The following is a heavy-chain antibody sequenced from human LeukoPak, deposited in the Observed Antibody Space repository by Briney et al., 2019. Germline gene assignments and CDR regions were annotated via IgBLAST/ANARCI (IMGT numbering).Heavy chain of an antibody. CDR3: ARDGDIVVVVAATGFYGMDV. Sequence: ASVKVSCEASGYTFTSYGISWVRQAPGQGLEWMGWISAYSGNTNYAQKLQGRVTMTTDTSTSTAYMELRSLRSDDTAVYYCARDGDIVVVVAATGFYGMDVWGQGTTVTVSS. J-gene: IGHJ6*02. CDR2: ISAYSGNT. CDR1: GYTFTSYG. D-gene: IGHD2-15*01. V-gene: IGHV1-18*01.